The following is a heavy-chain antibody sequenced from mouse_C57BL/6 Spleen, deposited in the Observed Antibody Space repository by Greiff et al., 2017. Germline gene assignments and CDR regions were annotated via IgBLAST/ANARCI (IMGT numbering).Heavy chain of an antibody. J-gene: IGHJ3*01. CDR1: GYTFTSYW. D-gene: IGHD2-1*01. CDR2: IYPSDSET. CDR3: ARGDRNAFAY. Sequence: QVQLKQPGAELVRPGSSVKLSCKASGYTFTSYWMDWVKQRPGQGLEWIGNIYPSDSETHYNQKFKDKATLTVDKSSSTAYMQLSSLTSEASAVYYCARGDRNAFAYWGQGTLVTVSA. V-gene: IGHV1-61*01.